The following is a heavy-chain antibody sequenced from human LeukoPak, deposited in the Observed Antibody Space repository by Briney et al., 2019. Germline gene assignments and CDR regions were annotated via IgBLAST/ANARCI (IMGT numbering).Heavy chain of an antibody. CDR3: ARDFGGDSDDY. D-gene: IGHD2-21*02. CDR1: GFTFSSYW. Sequence: GGSLRLSCAASGFTFSSYWMSWVRQAPGRGLEWVANIKQDGSEKYYVDSVKGRFTISRDNAKNSLYLQMNSLRAEDTAVYYCARDFGGDSDDYWGQGTLVTVSS. V-gene: IGHV3-7*01. J-gene: IGHJ4*02. CDR2: IKQDGSEK.